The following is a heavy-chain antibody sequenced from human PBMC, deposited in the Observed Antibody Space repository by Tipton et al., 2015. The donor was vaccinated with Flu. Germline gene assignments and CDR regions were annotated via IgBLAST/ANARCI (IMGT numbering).Heavy chain of an antibody. J-gene: IGHJ4*02. CDR1: GFTFITYA. CDR3: ANVMPDKVSCLGS. V-gene: IGHV3-23*01. D-gene: IGHD5/OR15-5a*01. Sequence: GSLRLSCAVSGFTFITYAMRWVRQSPGKGLEWVSAISGGGPTTYFADSGKGLFAISRDNSKNMLSLRMDSLSAEDTAIYYCANVMPDKVSCLGSWGQGTLVTVSS. CDR2: ISGGGPTT.